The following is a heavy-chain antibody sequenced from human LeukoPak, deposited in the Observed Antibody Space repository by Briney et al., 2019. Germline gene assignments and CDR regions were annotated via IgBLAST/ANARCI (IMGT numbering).Heavy chain of an antibody. CDR1: GFTFDDYA. D-gene: IGHD3-16*01. V-gene: IGHV3-21*01. CDR2: ISSSSSYI. J-gene: IGHJ4*02. CDR3: ASGVKDFDY. Sequence: GGSLRLSCAASGFTFDDYAMHWVRQAPGKGLEWVSSISSSSSYIYYADSVKGRFTISRDNAKNSLYLQMNSLRAEDTAVYYCASGVKDFDYWGQGTLVTVSS.